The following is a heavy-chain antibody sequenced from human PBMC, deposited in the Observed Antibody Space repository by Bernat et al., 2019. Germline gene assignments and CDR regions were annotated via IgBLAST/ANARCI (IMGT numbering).Heavy chain of an antibody. CDR3: ARGGVVVVVAATFDY. CDR2: ISYDGSNK. CDR1: GFTFSSYA. D-gene: IGHD2-15*01. Sequence: QVQLVESGGGVVQPGRSLRLSCAASGFTFSSYAMHWVRQAPGKGLEWVAVISYDGSNKYYADSVKGRFTISRDNSKNTLYLQMNSLSAEDTAVYYCARGGVVVVVAATFDYWGQGTLVTVSS. J-gene: IGHJ4*02. V-gene: IGHV3-30-3*01.